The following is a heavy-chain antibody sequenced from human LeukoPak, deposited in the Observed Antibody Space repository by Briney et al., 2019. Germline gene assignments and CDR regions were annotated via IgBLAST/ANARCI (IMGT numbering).Heavy chain of an antibody. J-gene: IGHJ4*01. Sequence: PSETLSLTCTVSGGSISSYHWSWIRQPPGKGLEWIRYIYYSGSTKYNPSLERRITIFVSTFKNHVFLKIDTVTTSDTAFVYCARAAKIWLQSDYVYYCGQGTLVTVSS. D-gene: IGHD5-24*01. CDR2: IYYSGST. V-gene: IGHV4-59*01. CDR1: GGSISSYH. CDR3: ARAAKIWLQSDYVYY.